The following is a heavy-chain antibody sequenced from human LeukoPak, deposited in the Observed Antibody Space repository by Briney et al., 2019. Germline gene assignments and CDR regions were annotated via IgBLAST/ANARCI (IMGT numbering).Heavy chain of an antibody. CDR3: ACPAPINFSTMIVVPRPNYGMDV. CDR1: GGTFSSYA. J-gene: IGHJ6*02. Sequence: PEASVKVSCTASGGTFSSYAISWVRQAPGQGLEWMGGIIPIFGTANYAQKFQGRVTITADESTSTAYMELSSLRSEDTAVYYCACPAPINFSTMIVVPRPNYGMDVWGQGTTVTVSS. V-gene: IGHV1-69*13. D-gene: IGHD3-22*01. CDR2: IIPIFGTA.